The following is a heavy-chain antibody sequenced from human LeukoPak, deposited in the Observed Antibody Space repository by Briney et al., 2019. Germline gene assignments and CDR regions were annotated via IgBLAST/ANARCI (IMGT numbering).Heavy chain of an antibody. Sequence: PSETLSLTCAVYGGSFSGYYWSLIRQPPGKGLEWIGEINHSGSTNYNPSLKSRVTISVDTSKNQFSLRLSSVTAADTAVYYCASRGGYYYDSSGPQTYFDYWGQGTLVTVSS. CDR3: ASRGGYYYDSSGPQTYFDY. J-gene: IGHJ4*02. CDR2: INHSGST. D-gene: IGHD3-22*01. V-gene: IGHV4-34*01. CDR1: GGSFSGYY.